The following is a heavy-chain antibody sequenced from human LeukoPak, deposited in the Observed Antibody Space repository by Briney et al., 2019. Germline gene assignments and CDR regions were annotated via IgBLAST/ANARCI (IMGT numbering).Heavy chain of an antibody. CDR3: ASNIVGDSSIY. CDR1: GFTFSSYA. CDR2: ISGSGGST. Sequence: PGRSLRLSCAASGFTFSSYAINWVRQAPGKGLEWVSAISGSGGSTYYADSVKGRFTISRDNSKNTLYLQMNSLRAEDTAVYYCASNIVGDSSIYWGQGTLLTVSS. D-gene: IGHD1-26*01. J-gene: IGHJ4*02. V-gene: IGHV3-23*01.